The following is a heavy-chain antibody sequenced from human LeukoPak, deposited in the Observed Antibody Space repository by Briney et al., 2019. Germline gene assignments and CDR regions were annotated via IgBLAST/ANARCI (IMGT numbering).Heavy chain of an antibody. Sequence: PSETLSLTCTVSGGSISSGGYYWSSIRQHPGKGLEWIGYIYYSGSTYYNPSLKSRVTISVDTSKNQFSLKLSSVTAADTAVYYCARDGYSGYDYPGHYYYYYMDVWGKGTTVTVSS. J-gene: IGHJ6*03. CDR2: IYYSGST. V-gene: IGHV4-31*03. CDR3: ARDGYSGYDYPGHYYYYYMDV. D-gene: IGHD5-12*01. CDR1: GGSISSGGYY.